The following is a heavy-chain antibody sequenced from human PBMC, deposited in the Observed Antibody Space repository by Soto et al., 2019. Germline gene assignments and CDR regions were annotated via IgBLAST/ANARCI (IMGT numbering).Heavy chain of an antibody. J-gene: IGHJ6*02. CDR1: GGSISDYY. D-gene: IGHD3-10*01. CDR3: ARQGFGQLHGLVDV. Sequence: PSEPLSLTCTVSGGSISDYYWTWFRQPPGKGLEWIGYIHHSGSTSYNPSLNSRVTMSVDTSKSQFSLKVSSVTAADTALYYCARQGFGQLHGLVDVWGPGTTVTVSS. V-gene: IGHV4-59*08. CDR2: IHHSGST.